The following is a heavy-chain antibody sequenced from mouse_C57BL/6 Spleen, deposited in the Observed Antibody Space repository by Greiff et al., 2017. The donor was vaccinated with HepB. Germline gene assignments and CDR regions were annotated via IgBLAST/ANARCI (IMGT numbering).Heavy chain of an antibody. V-gene: IGHV10-1*01. CDR3: GGHENWDDFDV. J-gene: IGHJ1*03. CDR2: IRSKSNNYAT. CDR1: GFSFNTYA. Sequence: EVQRVESGGGLVQPKGSLKLSCAASGFSFNTYAMNWVRQAPGKGLEWVARIRSKSNNYATYYADSVKDRFTISRDDSESMLYLQMNNLKTEDTAMYYSGGHENWDDFDVWGTGTTVTVSS. D-gene: IGHD4-1*01.